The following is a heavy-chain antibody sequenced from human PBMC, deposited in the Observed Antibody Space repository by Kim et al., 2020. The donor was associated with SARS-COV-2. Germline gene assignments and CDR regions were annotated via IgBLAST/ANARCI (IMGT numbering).Heavy chain of an antibody. Sequence: GGSLRLSCAASGFTFDDYTMHWVRQAPGKGLEWVSLISWDGGSTYYADSVKGRFTISRDNSKNSLYLQMNSLRTEDTALYYCAKDIGASCSGGSCYSRRGKKTNYCGMDVWGQGTTVTVSS. CDR1: GFTFDDYT. D-gene: IGHD2-15*01. CDR3: AKDIGASCSGGSCYSRRGKKTNYCGMDV. V-gene: IGHV3-43*01. J-gene: IGHJ6*02. CDR2: ISWDGGST.